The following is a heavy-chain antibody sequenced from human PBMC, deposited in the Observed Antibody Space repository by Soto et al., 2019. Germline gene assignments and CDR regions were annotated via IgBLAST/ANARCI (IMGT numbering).Heavy chain of an antibody. J-gene: IGHJ6*02. CDR1: GFSFSTYD. CDR2: ISGGSSRI. D-gene: IGHD5-12*01. V-gene: IGHV3-48*02. CDR3: ARVIYGGWSTIKDYYYYAMDV. Sequence: GGSLRLSCAASGFSFSTYDMNWVRQAPGKGLEWVSYISGGSSRIFYADSVKGRFTISRDNAKNSLYLQMSSLRDEDTGVYYCARVIYGGWSTIKDYYYYAMDVWGQGTTVTVSS.